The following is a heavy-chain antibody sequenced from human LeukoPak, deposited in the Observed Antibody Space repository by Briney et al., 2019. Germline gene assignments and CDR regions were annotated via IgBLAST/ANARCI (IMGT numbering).Heavy chain of an antibody. D-gene: IGHD2/OR15-2a*01. Sequence: GGSLRLSCAASGFTFSSYTMNWVRQAPGKGLEWVSSISSSTNYIYYADSVKGRFTISRDNAKNSLYLQMNSLRADDTAIYYCARDLDFYATDYWGQGTLVTVSS. J-gene: IGHJ4*02. CDR2: ISSSTNYI. CDR3: ARDLDFYATDY. V-gene: IGHV3-21*01. CDR1: GFTFSSYT.